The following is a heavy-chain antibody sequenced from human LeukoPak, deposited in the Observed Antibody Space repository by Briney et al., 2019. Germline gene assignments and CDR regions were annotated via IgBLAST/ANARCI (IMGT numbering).Heavy chain of an antibody. CDR1: VFTFSTYA. CDR3: ARDRAVTIDYYYYYMDV. CDR2: ISGRGDST. J-gene: IGHJ6*03. D-gene: IGHD4-17*01. V-gene: IGHV3-23*01. Sequence: GGSLRLSYAASVFTFSTYAMTWVRQAPGKGLQWVSVISGRGDSTYFADSVKGRFTISRDNSKNTLYLQMNRLTAEDTAVYYCARDRAVTIDYYYYYMDVWGKGTTVTVSS.